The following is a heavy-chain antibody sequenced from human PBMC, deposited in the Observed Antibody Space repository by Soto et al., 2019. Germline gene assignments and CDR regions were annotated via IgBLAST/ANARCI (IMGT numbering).Heavy chain of an antibody. V-gene: IGHV3-30*03. D-gene: IGHD2-15*01. CDR1: GFTFSSYG. Sequence: QVQLVESGGDVVQPGRSLRLSCAASGFTFSSYGMHWVRQAPGKGLEWVAVISYDGSVKYYADSVKGRFTISRDNSKNTLYRQMNSLRAEDTAVYYCAGGGASGYWGQGTLVTVSS. J-gene: IGHJ4*02. CDR2: ISYDGSVK. CDR3: AGGGASGY.